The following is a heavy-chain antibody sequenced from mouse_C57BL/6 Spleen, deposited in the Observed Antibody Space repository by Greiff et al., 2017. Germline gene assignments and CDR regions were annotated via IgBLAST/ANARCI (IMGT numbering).Heavy chain of an antibody. D-gene: IGHD2-10*01. V-gene: IGHV1-72*01. J-gene: IGHJ3*01. Sequence: VQLQQPGAELVKPGASVKLSCTASGYTFTSYWMHWVKQRPGRGLEWIGRIDPNSGGTKYNEKFKSKATLTVDKPSSTAYMQLSSLTSEDSAVYYCAREVPTTTAWFAYWGQGTLVTVSA. CDR3: AREVPTTTAWFAY. CDR1: GYTFTSYW. CDR2: IDPNSGGT.